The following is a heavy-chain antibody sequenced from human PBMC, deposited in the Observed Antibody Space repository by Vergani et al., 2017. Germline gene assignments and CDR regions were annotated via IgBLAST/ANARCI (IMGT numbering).Heavy chain of an antibody. Sequence: QVQLQESGPGLVKPSQTLSLTCTVSGGSISSGGYYWSWIRQHPGKGLEWIGYIYYSGSTYYNPSLKSRVTISVDTSKNQFSLKLSSVTAADTAVYYCARVLLATLGLGYDFWSGAHNGFDPWGQGTLVTVSS. D-gene: IGHD3-3*01. V-gene: IGHV4-31*03. CDR2: IYYSGST. CDR3: ARVLLATLGLGYDFWSGAHNGFDP. J-gene: IGHJ5*02. CDR1: GGSISSGGYY.